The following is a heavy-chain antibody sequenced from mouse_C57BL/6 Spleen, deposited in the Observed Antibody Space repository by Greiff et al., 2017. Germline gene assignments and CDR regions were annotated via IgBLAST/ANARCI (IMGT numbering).Heavy chain of an antibody. CDR1: GFTFSNYW. Sequence: EVMLVESGGGLVQPGGSMKLSCVASGFTFSNYWMNWVRQSPEKGLEWVAQIRLKSDNYATHYAESVKGRFTISRDDSKSSVYLQMNNLRAEDTGIYYCTGVPIYYYGSSYAMDYWGQGTSVTVSS. D-gene: IGHD1-1*01. CDR2: IRLKSDNYAT. J-gene: IGHJ4*01. CDR3: TGVPIYYYGSSYAMDY. V-gene: IGHV6-3*01.